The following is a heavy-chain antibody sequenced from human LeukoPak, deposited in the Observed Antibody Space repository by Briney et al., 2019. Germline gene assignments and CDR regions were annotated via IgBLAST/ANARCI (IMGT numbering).Heavy chain of an antibody. CDR2: IYYSGST. V-gene: IGHV4-31*03. J-gene: IGHJ5*02. D-gene: IGHD3-10*01. CDR1: GGSISSGGYY. Sequence: SETLSLTCTVSGGSISSGGYYWSWIRQHPGKGLEWIGYIYYSGSTYYNPSLKSRVTISVDTSKNQFSLKLSSVTAADTAVYYCASGYGSGSYMNWLDRWGQGTLVTVSS. CDR3: ASGYGSGSYMNWLDR.